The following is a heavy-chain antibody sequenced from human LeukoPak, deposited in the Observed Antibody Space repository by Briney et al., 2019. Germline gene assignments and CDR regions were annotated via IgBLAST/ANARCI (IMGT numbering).Heavy chain of an antibody. J-gene: IGHJ6*03. Sequence: SETLSLTCAVSGGSISSSNWWSWIRQPPGKGLEWIGEIYHSGSTNYNPSLKSRVTISVDKSKTQFSLKLSSVTAADTAVYYCARHRTRAGYCSSTSCYGGYYYYYYMDVWGKGTTVTISS. D-gene: IGHD2-2*01. V-gene: IGHV4-4*02. CDR1: GGSISSSNW. CDR3: ARHRTRAGYCSSTSCYGGYYYYYYMDV. CDR2: IYHSGST.